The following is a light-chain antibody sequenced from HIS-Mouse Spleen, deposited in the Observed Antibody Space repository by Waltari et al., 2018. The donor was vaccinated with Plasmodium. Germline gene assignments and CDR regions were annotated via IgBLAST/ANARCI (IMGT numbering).Light chain of an antibody. CDR2: APS. J-gene: IGKJ2*01. CDR3: LQDYNYPYT. Sequence: AIQMTQSPSSLSASVGDRVTITCRASQGIRNDLGWYQQKPGKAPKLLISAPSSLQSGVPSRFSGSGSGTDFTLTISSLQPEDFATYYCLQDYNYPYTFGQGTKLEIK. CDR1: QGIRND. V-gene: IGKV1-6*01.